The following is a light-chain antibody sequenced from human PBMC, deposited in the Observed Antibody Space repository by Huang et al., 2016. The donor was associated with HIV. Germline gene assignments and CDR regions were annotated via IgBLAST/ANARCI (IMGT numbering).Light chain of an antibody. J-gene: IGKJ2*01. Sequence: EIVLTQSPATRSMSPGQRATLSCRASQSVSRNLAWFQQKPGQAPRLLIYGASTRATGIPARFSGIGSGTEFTLTISSLQSEDFAVYYCQQYNNWPPMYTFGQGTKLEV. V-gene: IGKV3-15*01. CDR1: QSVSRN. CDR2: GAS. CDR3: QQYNNWPPMYT.